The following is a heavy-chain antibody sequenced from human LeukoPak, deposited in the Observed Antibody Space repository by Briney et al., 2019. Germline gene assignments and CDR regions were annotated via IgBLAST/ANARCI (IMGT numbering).Heavy chain of an antibody. D-gene: IGHD6-19*01. J-gene: IGHJ4*02. V-gene: IGHV3-33*08. CDR3: ARISLESSGWYSLDY. CDR1: GFSFSDYW. Sequence: GGSLRLSCAASGFSFSDYWMSWVRQAPGKGLEWVAVIWYDGSNKYYADSVKGRFTISRDNSKNTLYLQMNSLRAEDTAVYYCARISLESSGWYSLDYWGQGTLVTVSS. CDR2: IWYDGSNK.